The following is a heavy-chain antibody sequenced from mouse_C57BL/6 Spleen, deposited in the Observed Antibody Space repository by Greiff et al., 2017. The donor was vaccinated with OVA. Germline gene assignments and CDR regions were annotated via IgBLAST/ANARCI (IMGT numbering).Heavy chain of an antibody. CDR1: GYTFTSSW. CDR2: INPSNGGT. D-gene: IGHD2-4*01. V-gene: IGHV1-53*01. CDR3: AREGLRQGQNY. J-gene: IGHJ2*01. Sequence: VQLQQPGTELVKPGASVKLSCKASGYTFTSSWMHWVKQRPGQGLEWIGNINPSNGGTNYNEKFKSKATLTVDKSSSTAYMQLSSLTAEDSAVYYCAREGLRQGQNYWGQGTTLTVSS.